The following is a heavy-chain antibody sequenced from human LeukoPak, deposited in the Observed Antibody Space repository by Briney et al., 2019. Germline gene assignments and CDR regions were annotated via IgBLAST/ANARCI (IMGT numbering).Heavy chain of an antibody. CDR3: ARGALRYSDY. D-gene: IGHD3-9*01. Sequence: GGSLRLSCAASGFTVSSHYMSWVRQAPGKGLEWVSVIYSGVSTYYADSVKGRFSISRDKSKNTLYLQMNSLRAEDTAVYYCARGALRYSDYWGQGTLVTVSS. CDR1: GFTVSSHY. J-gene: IGHJ4*02. V-gene: IGHV3-66*01. CDR2: IYSGVST.